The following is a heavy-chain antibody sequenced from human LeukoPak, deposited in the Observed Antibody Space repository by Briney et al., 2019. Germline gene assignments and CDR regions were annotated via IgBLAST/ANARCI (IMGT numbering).Heavy chain of an antibody. V-gene: IGHV1-2*02. J-gene: IGHJ4*02. CDR1: GYTFTNHP. CDR2: INPNSGDT. Sequence: ASVKVSCKASGYTFTNHPMHWVRQAPGQRLEWMGWINPNSGDTNYVQKFQGRVTMTRDPSISPAYMELSGLRADDTAVYYCARERYTAYGNFDYWGQGTQVTVSS. CDR3: ARERYTAYGNFDY. D-gene: IGHD5-12*01.